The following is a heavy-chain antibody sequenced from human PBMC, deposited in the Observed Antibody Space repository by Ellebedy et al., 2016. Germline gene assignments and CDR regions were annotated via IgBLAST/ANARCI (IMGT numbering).Heavy chain of an antibody. D-gene: IGHD6-19*01. CDR1: GFTFSSYG. V-gene: IGHV3-30*18. CDR3: AKSSSSGWYYFDY. Sequence: GESLKISXAASGFTFSSYGMHWVRQAPGKGLEWGATVSFDGGTKYYADSVKGRFTISRDNSKNTLYLQMNSLRAEDTAVYYCAKSSSSGWYYFDYWGQGTLVTVSS. CDR2: VSFDGGTK. J-gene: IGHJ4*02.